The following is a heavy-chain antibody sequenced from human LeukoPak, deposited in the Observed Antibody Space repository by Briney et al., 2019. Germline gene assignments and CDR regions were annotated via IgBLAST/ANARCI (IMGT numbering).Heavy chain of an antibody. J-gene: IGHJ6*04. CDR1: GFTFSDYY. CDR2: ISSSGSTI. D-gene: IGHD2-15*01. CDR3: ARSACSGGSCYSWSAGPSPGTDA. V-gene: IGHV3-11*01. Sequence: GGSLRLSCAASGFTFSDYYMSWIRQAPGKGLEWVSYISSSGSTIYYADSVKGRFTISRDNAKNSLYLQMNSLRAEDTAVYYCARSACSGGSCYSWSAGPSPGTDAWGKGTTVTVSS.